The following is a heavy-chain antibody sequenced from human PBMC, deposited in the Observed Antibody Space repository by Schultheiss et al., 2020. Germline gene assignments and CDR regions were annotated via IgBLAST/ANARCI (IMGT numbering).Heavy chain of an antibody. CDR2: IYYSGST. CDR1: GGSISSYY. J-gene: IGHJ6*02. Sequence: SETLSLTCTVSGGSISSYYWSWIRQPPGKGLEWIGYIYYSGSTNYNPSLKSRVTISVDTSKNQFSLKLSSVTAADTAVHYCARSFDIAVAGKAGYYHGMDVWGQGTTVTVSS. V-gene: IGHV4-59*12. CDR3: ARSFDIAVAGKAGYYHGMDV. D-gene: IGHD6-19*01.